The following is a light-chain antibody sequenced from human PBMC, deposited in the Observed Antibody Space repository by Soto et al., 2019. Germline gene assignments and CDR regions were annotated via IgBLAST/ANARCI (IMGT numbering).Light chain of an antibody. J-gene: IGLJ1*01. V-gene: IGLV2-18*02. CDR1: SIDVGSYNR. Sequence: QSDLTXPPYVSGSPGQSFAISCPGTSIDVGSYNRVSWYRQPPGAAPKLMIYEVSNRPSGVPDRFSGSKSGNTASLTISGLQAEDEADYYCNSYTGSSTYVFGTGTKVTVL. CDR3: NSYTGSSTYV. CDR2: EVS.